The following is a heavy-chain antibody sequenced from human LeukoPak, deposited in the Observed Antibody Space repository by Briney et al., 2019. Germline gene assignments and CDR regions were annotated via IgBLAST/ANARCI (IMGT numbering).Heavy chain of an antibody. Sequence: PSETLSLTCAVYGGSFSGYYWSWIRQPPGKGLEWIGEINHSGSTNYNPYLKSRVTISVDTSKNKFSLKLSSVTAADTAVVYCGRHFLSVSGSYSLDYCGQGALVTVSS. V-gene: IGHV4-34*01. CDR1: GGSFSGYY. CDR2: INHSGST. CDR3: GRHFLSVSGSYSLDY. D-gene: IGHD3-16*01. J-gene: IGHJ4*02.